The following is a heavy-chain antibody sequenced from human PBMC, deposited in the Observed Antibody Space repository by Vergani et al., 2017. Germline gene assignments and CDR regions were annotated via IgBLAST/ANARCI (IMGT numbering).Heavy chain of an antibody. CDR2: TWYDGNNK. Sequence: QVQLVESGGGVVQPGRSLRLSCAASGFTFNQYGMHWVRQAPGKGLEWVAVTWYDGNNKQYAASVKGRFTISRDNSKITMYLQMNSLRDEDTGVYYCARDLRLLYNRFDPWGQGTLVTVSS. V-gene: IGHV3-33*01. D-gene: IGHD1-14*01. J-gene: IGHJ5*02. CDR3: ARDLRLLYNRFDP. CDR1: GFTFNQYG.